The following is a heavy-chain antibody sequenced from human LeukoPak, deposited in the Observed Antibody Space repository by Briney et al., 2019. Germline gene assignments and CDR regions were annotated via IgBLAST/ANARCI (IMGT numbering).Heavy chain of an antibody. CDR2: TIPIFGTA. V-gene: IGHV1-69*13. Sequence: GASVKVSCKASGYTFTGYYMHWVRQAPGHGLEWMGGTIPIFGTANYAQKFQGRVTITADESTSTAYMELSSLRSEDTAVYYCARDPEDDYSNYDSNDYWGQGTLVTVSS. CDR1: GYTFTGYY. J-gene: IGHJ4*02. CDR3: ARDPEDDYSNYDSNDY. D-gene: IGHD4-11*01.